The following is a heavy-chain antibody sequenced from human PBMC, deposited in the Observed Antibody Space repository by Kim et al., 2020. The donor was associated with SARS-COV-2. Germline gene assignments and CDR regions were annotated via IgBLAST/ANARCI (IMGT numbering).Heavy chain of an antibody. J-gene: IGHJ5*02. CDR2: IYYSGST. CDR3: ARYSYYYDSSGYLNRDYNWFDP. V-gene: IGHV4-31*03. Sequence: SETLSLTCTVSGGSISSGGYYWSWIRQHPGKGLEWIGYIYYSGSTYYNPSLKSRVTISVDTSKNQFSLKLSSVTAADTAVYYCARYSYYYDSSGYLNRDYNWFDPWGQGTLVTVSS. CDR1: GGSISSGGYY. D-gene: IGHD3-22*01.